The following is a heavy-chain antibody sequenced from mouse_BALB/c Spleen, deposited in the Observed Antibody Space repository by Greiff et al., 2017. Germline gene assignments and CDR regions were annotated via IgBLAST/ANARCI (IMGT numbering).Heavy chain of an antibody. J-gene: IGHJ3*01. CDR3: ARDYRSWFAY. Sequence: QVQLQQSGAELVRPGSSVKISCKASGYAFSSYWMNWVKQRPGQGLEWIGQIYPGDGDTNYNGKFKGKATLTADKSSSTAYMQLSSLTSEDSAVYFCARDYRSWFAYWGQGTLVTVSA. D-gene: IGHD2-14*01. V-gene: IGHV1-80*01. CDR2: IYPGDGDT. CDR1: GYAFSSYW.